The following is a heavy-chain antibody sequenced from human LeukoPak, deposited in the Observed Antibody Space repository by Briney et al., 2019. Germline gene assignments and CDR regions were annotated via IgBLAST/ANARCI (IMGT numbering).Heavy chain of an antibody. D-gene: IGHD2-2*01. V-gene: IGHV1-18*01. CDR3: ARTGCSSTSCYGRYYYYYMDV. J-gene: IGHJ6*03. Sequence: ASVKVSCKASGYTFTSYGISWARQAPGQGLEWMGWISAYNGNTNYAQKLQGRVTMTTDTSTSTAYMELRSLRSDDTAVYYCARTGCSSTSCYGRYYYYYMDVWGKGTTVTVSS. CDR2: ISAYNGNT. CDR1: GYTFTSYG.